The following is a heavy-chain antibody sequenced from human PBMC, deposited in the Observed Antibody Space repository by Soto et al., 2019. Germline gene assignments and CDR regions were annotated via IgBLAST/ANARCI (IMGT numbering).Heavy chain of an antibody. V-gene: IGHV3-74*01. J-gene: IGHJ5*02. Sequence: EVQLVESGGGLVQPGGSLRLSCAASGFSFSSYWMHWVRQVPGKGLVWVSGINSDGSTTTYADSVKGRFTISRDNAKNTLYLQMNSVRVEDTAVYYCARVLTGRYSWSDPWGQGTLVTVSS. CDR2: INSDGSTT. D-gene: IGHD7-27*01. CDR3: ARVLTGRYSWSDP. CDR1: GFSFSSYW.